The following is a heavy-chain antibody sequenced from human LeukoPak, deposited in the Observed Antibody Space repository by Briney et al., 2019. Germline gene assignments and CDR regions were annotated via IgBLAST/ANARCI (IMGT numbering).Heavy chain of an antibody. CDR1: GFTFSSYG. J-gene: IGHJ6*02. Sequence: GGSLRLSCVASGFTFSSYGMHWVRQAPGKGLEWVAVISYDGSNKYYADSVKGRFTISRDNSKNTLYLQMNSLRAEDTAVYYCARDQLRFLEWSSALYGMDVWGQGATVTVSS. CDR2: ISYDGSNK. CDR3: ARDQLRFLEWSSALYGMDV. D-gene: IGHD3-3*01. V-gene: IGHV3-30*03.